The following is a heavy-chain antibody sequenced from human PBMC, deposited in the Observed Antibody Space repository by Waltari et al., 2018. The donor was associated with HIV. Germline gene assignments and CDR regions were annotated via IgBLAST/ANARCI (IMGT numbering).Heavy chain of an antibody. CDR2: MNPNSGNT. V-gene: IGHV1-8*02. J-gene: IGHJ6*02. Sequence: QVHLVQSGPEVKRPGASVKISCKAYGYTFINFDVNWVRQAAGQGPEWLGWMNPNSGNTASPYIFEERVTMTRDVSTDPAYMEMSGLTPEDTAIYYCARNSSGKGNRYFYYGLDVWGQGTPVTV. D-gene: IGHD3-22*01. CDR1: GYTFINFD. CDR3: ARNSSGKGNRYFYYGLDV.